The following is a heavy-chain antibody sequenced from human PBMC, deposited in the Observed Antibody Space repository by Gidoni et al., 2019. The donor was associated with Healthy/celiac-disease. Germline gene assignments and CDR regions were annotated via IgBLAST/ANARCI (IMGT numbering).Heavy chain of an antibody. Sequence: QVQLVASGGGVVPPGRSLRLSCAASRFTFRTYARHWVRQAPVKGREWVAVISYDGSNKYYADSVEGRFTISRDNSKNTLYLQMNSLRAEDTAVYYCARHRNACSGGSCYNTLDVWGQGTTVTVSS. CDR1: RFTFRTYA. J-gene: IGHJ6*02. V-gene: IGHV3-30-3*01. CDR3: ARHRNACSGGSCYNTLDV. CDR2: ISYDGSNK. D-gene: IGHD2-15*01.